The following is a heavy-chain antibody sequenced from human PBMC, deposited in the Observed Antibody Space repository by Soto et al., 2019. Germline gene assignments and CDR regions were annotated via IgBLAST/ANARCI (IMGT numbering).Heavy chain of an antibody. J-gene: IGHJ3*02. Sequence: QVQLQQWGAGLLKPSETLSLTCAVYGGSFSGYYWSWIRQPPGKGLEWIGEINHSGSTNYNPSLKSRVTISVDTSKNQFSLKLSSVTAADTAVYYCARGRGRPRYCISTSCSLYNAFDIWGQGKMVTVSS. CDR3: ARGRGRPRYCISTSCSLYNAFDI. V-gene: IGHV4-34*01. CDR1: GGSFSGYY. CDR2: INHSGST. D-gene: IGHD2-2*01.